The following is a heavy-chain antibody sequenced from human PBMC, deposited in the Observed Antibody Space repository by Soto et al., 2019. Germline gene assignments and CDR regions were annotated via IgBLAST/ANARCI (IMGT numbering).Heavy chain of an antibody. V-gene: IGHV3-23*01. Sequence: EVQLLESGGGLVQPGGSLRLSCADSGLTFSIYAMSWVRQAPGKGLEWVSAISGDSASTYYADSVKGRFTISRDNSKNTLFLQRNSLRAEDTAVYYCARVISRDYDFWSGSSYFDYWGLGTRVTVSS. CDR3: ARVISRDYDFWSGSSYFDY. D-gene: IGHD3-3*01. CDR1: GLTFSIYA. J-gene: IGHJ4*02. CDR2: ISGDSAST.